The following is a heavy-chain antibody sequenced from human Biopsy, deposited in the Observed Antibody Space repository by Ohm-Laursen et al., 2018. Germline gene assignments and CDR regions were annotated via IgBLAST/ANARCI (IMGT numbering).Heavy chain of an antibody. CDR1: DYTFYSYG. Sequence: VASVKVSCKASDYTFYSYGITWVRRAPGQGLEWMGWINPDSGVTNYAQKFQGRVTMTRDTSISTAYMELSRLGSDDTAVYYCARDKYRSWNYFDNWGQGSLVTVSS. J-gene: IGHJ4*02. V-gene: IGHV1-2*02. CDR3: ARDKYRSWNYFDN. D-gene: IGHD6-19*01. CDR2: INPDSGVT.